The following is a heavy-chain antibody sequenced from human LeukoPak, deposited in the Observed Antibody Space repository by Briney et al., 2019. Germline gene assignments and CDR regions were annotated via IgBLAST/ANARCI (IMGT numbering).Heavy chain of an antibody. D-gene: IGHD3-3*01. J-gene: IGHJ3*02. CDR3: ARATTAGFLERTSAFDI. V-gene: IGHV3-7*01. Sequence: TAGSLRLSCAASGFTFSNYWMSWVRQAPGKGLEWVANINKDGSGKYYVDSVKGRFTSSRDNAKKSLYLQMNSLTAEDTAVYYCARATTAGFLERTSAFDIWGQGTMVTVSS. CDR1: GFTFSNYW. CDR2: INKDGSGK.